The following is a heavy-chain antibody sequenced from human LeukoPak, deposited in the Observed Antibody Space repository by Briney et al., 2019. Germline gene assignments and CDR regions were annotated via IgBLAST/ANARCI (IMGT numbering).Heavy chain of an antibody. J-gene: IGHJ4*02. CDR2: VTASARRT. D-gene: IGHD3-22*01. CDR3: AKWGFSDRSCANFHS. Sequence: GGSLRLSCEASGFTFSNYAMSWVRQAPGKRLEWVSTVTASARRTYYADSVQGRFTISRDNSNNPLFLQVNSLRADDTAVYHCAKWGFSDRSCANFHSWGQGTLVTVSS. CDR1: GFTFSNYA. V-gene: IGHV3-23*01.